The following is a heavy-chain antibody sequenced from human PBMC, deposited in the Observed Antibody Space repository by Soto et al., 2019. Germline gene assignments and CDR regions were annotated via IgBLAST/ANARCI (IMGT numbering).Heavy chain of an antibody. D-gene: IGHD6-13*01. CDR1: GGSIRSSGDC. Sequence: SETLCVTCTVAGGSIRSSGDCWCWISQPPGKGLEWIGSVYYSGSTYYNPSLKSRVTISVDTSKNQFSLKLSSVTAADTAVYYCARQSQQLGLFGYSGQGTLVTRSS. J-gene: IGHJ4*02. CDR2: VYYSGST. V-gene: IGHV4-39*01. CDR3: ARQSQQLGLFGY.